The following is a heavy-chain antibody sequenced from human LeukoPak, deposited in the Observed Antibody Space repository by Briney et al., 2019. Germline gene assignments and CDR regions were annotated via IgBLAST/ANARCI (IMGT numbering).Heavy chain of an antibody. V-gene: IGHV4-59*01. CDR3: ARQRSKYYYENY. D-gene: IGHD3-22*01. CDR2: IYYSGST. J-gene: IGHJ4*02. CDR1: GGSINNYY. Sequence: PSETLSLTCTVYGGSINNYYWSWIRQPPGKGLEWIGYIYYSGSTNYNPSLKSRVTISVDTSKNQFSLKLTSVTAADTAVYYCARQRSKYYYENYWGQGTLVTVSS.